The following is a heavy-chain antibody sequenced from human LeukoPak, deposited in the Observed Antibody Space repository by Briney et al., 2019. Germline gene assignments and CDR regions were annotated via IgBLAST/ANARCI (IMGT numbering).Heavy chain of an antibody. CDR1: GFSFSSYW. J-gene: IGHJ4*02. D-gene: IGHD1-26*01. V-gene: IGHV3-74*03. CDR2: ISPDGSSA. Sequence: PGGSLRLSCAASGFSFSSYWMHWVRQAPGKGLVWVARISPDGSSALSADSVRGRFTISRDNADNTLYLQLNSLRAEDTAVYYCARHGGTVGGTQGGYFDNWGQGTLVTVSS. CDR3: ARHGGTVGGTQGGYFDN.